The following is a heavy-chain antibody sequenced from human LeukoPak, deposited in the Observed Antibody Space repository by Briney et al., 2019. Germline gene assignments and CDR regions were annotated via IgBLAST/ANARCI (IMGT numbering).Heavy chain of an antibody. CDR1: GGSISSGGYS. CDR3: ARVGATMVRGVIISRGWFDP. CDR2: IYYSGST. V-gene: IGHV4-30-4*07. Sequence: PSETLSLTCAVSGGSISSGGYSWSWIRQPPGKGLEWIGYIYYSGSTYYNPSLKSRVTISVDTSKNQFSLKLSSVTAADTAVYYCARVGATMVRGVIISRGWFDPWGQGTLVTVSS. D-gene: IGHD3-10*01. J-gene: IGHJ5*02.